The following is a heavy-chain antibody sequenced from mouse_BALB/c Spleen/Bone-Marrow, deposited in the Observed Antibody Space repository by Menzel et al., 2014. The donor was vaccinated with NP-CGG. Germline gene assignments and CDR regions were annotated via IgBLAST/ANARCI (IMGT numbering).Heavy chain of an antibody. V-gene: IGHV1-20*02. CDR3: AREGGYYYGSSPYFDV. J-gene: IGHJ1*01. D-gene: IGHD1-1*01. CDR2: INPYNGDT. CDR1: GYSFTGYF. Sequence: EVQLQQSGPELVKPGASVKISCKDSGYSFTGYFMNWVMQSHGKSLEWIGRINPYNGDTFYNQKFKGKATLTVDKSSSTAHMELRSLASEDSAVYYCAREGGYYYGSSPYFDVWGAGTTVTVSS.